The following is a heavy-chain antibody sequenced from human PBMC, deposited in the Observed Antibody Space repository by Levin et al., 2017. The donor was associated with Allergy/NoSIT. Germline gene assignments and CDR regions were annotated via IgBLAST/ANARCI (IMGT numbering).Heavy chain of an antibody. CDR2: IYPGNSET. V-gene: IGHV5-51*01. D-gene: IGHD2-21*02. CDR1: GYNFNNYW. CDR3: ARGDSSNWYGF. J-gene: IGHJ5*01. Sequence: GESLKISCKGSGYNFNNYWIGWVRQKPGKGLEWMGIIYPGNSETRYSPSFQGQVTISADKSISTAYLQWSSLKASDTAMYFCARGDSSNWYGFWGQGTLITVSS.